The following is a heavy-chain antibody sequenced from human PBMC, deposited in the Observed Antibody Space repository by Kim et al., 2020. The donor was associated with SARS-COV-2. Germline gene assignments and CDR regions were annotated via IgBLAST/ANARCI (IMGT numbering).Heavy chain of an antibody. V-gene: IGHV4-61*01. CDR1: GGSVSSGSYY. J-gene: IGHJ6*02. Sequence: SETLSLTCTVSGGSVSSGSYYWSWIRQPPGKGLEWIGYIYYSGSTNYNPSLKSRVTISVDTSKNQFSLKLSSVTAADTAVYYCARVGGYGSGNKRYYYYYGMDVWGQGTTVTVSS. D-gene: IGHD3-10*01. CDR2: IYYSGST. CDR3: ARVGGYGSGNKRYYYYYGMDV.